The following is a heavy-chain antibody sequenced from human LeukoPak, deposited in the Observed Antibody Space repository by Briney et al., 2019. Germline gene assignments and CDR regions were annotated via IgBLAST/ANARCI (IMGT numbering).Heavy chain of an antibody. Sequence: SGGSLRLSCEASGFIFSNYWMSWVRQAPGKGLEWVSGIGGSGVSTYYADSVKGRFTISRDNSKSTLYLQMNSLRAEDTAIYYCAKDVAGVRGVRGGFDYWDQGTLVTVSS. CDR1: GFIFSNYW. CDR2: IGGSGVST. D-gene: IGHD3-10*01. J-gene: IGHJ4*02. CDR3: AKDVAGVRGVRGGFDY. V-gene: IGHV3-23*01.